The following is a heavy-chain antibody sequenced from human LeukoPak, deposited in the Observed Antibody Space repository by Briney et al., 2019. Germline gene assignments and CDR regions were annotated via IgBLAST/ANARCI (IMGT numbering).Heavy chain of an antibody. J-gene: IGHJ6*03. CDR1: GGSISSGGYY. D-gene: IGHD3-22*01. V-gene: IGHV4-30-2*01. Sequence: PSETLSLTCTVSGGSISSGGYYWSWIRQPPGKGLEWIGYIYHSGSTYYNPSLKSRVTISVDRSKNQFSLKLSSVTAADTAVYYCARVYSSGPYMDVWGKGTTVTVSS. CDR2: IYHSGST. CDR3: ARVYSSGPYMDV.